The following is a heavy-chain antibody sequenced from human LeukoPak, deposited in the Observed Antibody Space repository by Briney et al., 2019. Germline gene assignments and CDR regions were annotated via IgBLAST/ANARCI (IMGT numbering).Heavy chain of an antibody. D-gene: IGHD6-19*01. CDR1: GYSFTDYI. Sequence: ASVKVSCKASGYSFTDYILNWVRQAPGQGLEWMGWINPNSGGTNYAQKFQGRVTMTRDTSISTAYMELSGLRSDDTAVYYCAVSSGWYYFDYWGQGTLVTVSS. CDR3: AVSSGWYYFDY. J-gene: IGHJ4*02. V-gene: IGHV1-2*02. CDR2: INPNSGGT.